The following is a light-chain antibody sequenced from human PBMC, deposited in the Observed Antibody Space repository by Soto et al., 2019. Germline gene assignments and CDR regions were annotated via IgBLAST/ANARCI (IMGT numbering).Light chain of an antibody. Sequence: DIQMTQSPSSLSASVGDSVTITCRASQSVSRYFNWYQQKPGKAPKVLIYAASSLQSGDPSRFSGSGSGTDFTLTISSLQPEDFATYYCQQSYSSPQITFGQGTRLEIK. J-gene: IGKJ5*01. CDR1: QSVSRY. CDR3: QQSYSSPQIT. CDR2: AAS. V-gene: IGKV1-39*01.